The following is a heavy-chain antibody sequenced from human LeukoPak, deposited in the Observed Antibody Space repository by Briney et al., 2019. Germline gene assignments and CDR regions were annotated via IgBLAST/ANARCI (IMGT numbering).Heavy chain of an antibody. CDR2: INHSGST. V-gene: IGHV4-34*01. Sequence: PSETLSLTCAVYGGSFSGYYWSWIRQPPGKGLEWIGEINHSGSTNYNPSLKSRVTISVDTSKNQFSLKLSSVTAADTAVYYCARAGGNYYDSSGYYGDFDYWGQGTLVTVSS. D-gene: IGHD3-22*01. CDR3: ARAGGNYYDSSGYYGDFDY. J-gene: IGHJ4*02. CDR1: GGSFSGYY.